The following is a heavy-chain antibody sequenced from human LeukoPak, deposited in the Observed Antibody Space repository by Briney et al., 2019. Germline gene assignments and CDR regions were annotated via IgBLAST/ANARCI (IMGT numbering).Heavy chain of an antibody. V-gene: IGHV4-34*01. Sequence: SETLSLTCAVYGGSFSGYYWSWIRQPPGKGLEWIGEINHSGSTNYNPSLKSRVTISVDTSKNQFSLKLSSVTAADTAVYYCAKKSAEDVVVVPAGQNAFDIWGQGTMVTVSS. CDR1: GGSFSGYY. CDR2: INHSGST. D-gene: IGHD2-2*01. CDR3: AKKSAEDVVVVPAGQNAFDI. J-gene: IGHJ3*02.